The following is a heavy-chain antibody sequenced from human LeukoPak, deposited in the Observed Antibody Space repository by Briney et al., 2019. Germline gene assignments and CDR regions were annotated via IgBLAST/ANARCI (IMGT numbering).Heavy chain of an antibody. J-gene: IGHJ4*02. CDR3: AKGSGTQDPPDY. V-gene: IGHV3-43*02. CDR2: ISGDGGST. Sequence: GGSLRLSCAASGFTFDDYAMHWVRQAPGKGLEWVSLISGDGGSTYYADSVKGRFTIPRDNSKNSLYLQMNSLRTEDTALYYCAKGSGTQDPPDYWGQGTLVTVSS. D-gene: IGHD3-10*01. CDR1: GFTFDDYA.